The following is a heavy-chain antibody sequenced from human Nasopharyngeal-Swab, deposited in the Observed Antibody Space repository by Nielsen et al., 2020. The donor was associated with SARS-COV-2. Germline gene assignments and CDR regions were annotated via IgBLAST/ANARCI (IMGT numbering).Heavy chain of an antibody. CDR2: IWYDGSNK. CDR3: ARDHCSSTSCYLPGHYFDY. D-gene: IGHD2-2*01. V-gene: IGHV3-33*01. Sequence: GESLKISCAASGFTFSSYGMHWGRQAPGKGLEWGAVIWYDGSNKYYADSVKGRFTISRDNSKNTLYLQMNSLRAEDTAVYYCARDHCSSTSCYLPGHYFDYWGQGTLVTVSS. J-gene: IGHJ4*02. CDR1: GFTFSSYG.